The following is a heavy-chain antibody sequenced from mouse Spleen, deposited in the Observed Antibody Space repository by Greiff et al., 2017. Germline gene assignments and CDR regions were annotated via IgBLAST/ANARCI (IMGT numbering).Heavy chain of an antibody. D-gene: IGHD2-10*02. CDR3: ARDILVRYGNYWYFDV. Sequence: EVQLVESGGGLVQPGGSLRLSCATSGFTFTDYYMSWVRQPPGKALEWLGFIRNKANGYTTEYSASVKGRFTISRDNSQSILYLQMNTLRAEDSATYYCARDILVRYGNYWYFDVWGAGTTVTVSS. CDR2: IRNKANGYTT. CDR1: GFTFTDYY. V-gene: IGHV7-3*02. J-gene: IGHJ1*01.